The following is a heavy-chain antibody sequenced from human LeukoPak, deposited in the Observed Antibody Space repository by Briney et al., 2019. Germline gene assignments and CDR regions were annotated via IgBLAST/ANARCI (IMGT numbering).Heavy chain of an antibody. CDR1: GFTFSSYE. D-gene: IGHD6-19*01. J-gene: IGHJ4*02. CDR2: ISSSGSTI. V-gene: IGHV3-48*03. CDR3: ARGTPYSSGWYWTPDYDY. Sequence: GGSLRLSCAASGFTFSSYEMNWVRQAPGKGLEWVSYISSSGSTIYYADSVKGRFTISRDNAKNSLYLQMNSLRAEDTAVYYCARGTPYSSGWYWTPDYDYWGQGTLVTVSS.